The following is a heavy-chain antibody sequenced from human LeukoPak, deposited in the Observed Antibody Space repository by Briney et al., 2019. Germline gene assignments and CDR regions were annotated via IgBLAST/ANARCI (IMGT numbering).Heavy chain of an antibody. CDR1: GGSFSGYY. Sequence: SETPSLTCAVYGGSFSGYYWSWIRQPPGKGLEWIGEINHSGSTNYNPSLKSRVTISVDTSKNQFSLKLSSVTAADTAVYYCARGFTYYYDSSGYRPFDYWGQGTLVTVSS. CDR3: ARGFTYYYDSSGYRPFDY. CDR2: INHSGST. D-gene: IGHD3-22*01. J-gene: IGHJ4*02. V-gene: IGHV4-34*01.